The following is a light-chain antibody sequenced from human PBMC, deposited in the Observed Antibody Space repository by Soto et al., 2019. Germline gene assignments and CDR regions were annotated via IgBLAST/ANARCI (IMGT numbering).Light chain of an antibody. V-gene: IGLV2-14*01. Sequence: QSARTQPASVSGSPGQSITISCTGTSSDVGGYNYVSWYQQHPGKAPKLMIYDVSNRPSGVSNRFSGSKSGNTASLTISGLQAEDDSDYYSSSYTSNSTPSHVFGTMTEVTVL. J-gene: IGLJ1*01. CDR1: SSDVGGYNY. CDR2: DVS. CDR3: SSYTSNSTPSHV.